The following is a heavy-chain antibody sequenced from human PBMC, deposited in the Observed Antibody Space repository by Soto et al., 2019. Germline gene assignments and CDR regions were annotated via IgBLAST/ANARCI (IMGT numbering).Heavy chain of an antibody. Sequence: ASVKVSCKASGYTFTGYYMHWVRQAPGQGLEWMGWINPNSGGTNYAQKFRGRVTMTRDTSISTAYMGLSRLRSDDTAVYYCAREDTAMVGFDYWGQGTLVTVSS. V-gene: IGHV1-2*02. CDR2: INPNSGGT. D-gene: IGHD5-18*01. CDR1: GYTFTGYY. CDR3: AREDTAMVGFDY. J-gene: IGHJ4*02.